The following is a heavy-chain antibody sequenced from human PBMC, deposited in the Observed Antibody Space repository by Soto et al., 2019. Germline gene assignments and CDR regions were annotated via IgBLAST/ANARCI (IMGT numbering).Heavy chain of an antibody. Sequence: ASVKVSCKASGYTFTSYAMHWVRQAPGQRLEWMGWINAGNGNTKYSQKFQGRVTITRDTSASTAYMELSSLRSEGTAVYYCARESDTAMVFHYYYGMDVWGQGTTVTVSS. V-gene: IGHV1-3*01. CDR3: ARESDTAMVFHYYYGMDV. D-gene: IGHD5-18*01. CDR2: INAGNGNT. CDR1: GYTFTSYA. J-gene: IGHJ6*02.